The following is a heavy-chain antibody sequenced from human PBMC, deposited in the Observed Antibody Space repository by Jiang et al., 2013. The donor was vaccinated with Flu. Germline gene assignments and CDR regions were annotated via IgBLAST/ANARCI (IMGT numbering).Heavy chain of an antibody. Sequence: SGAEVKKPGASVKVSCKASGYTFTSYDINWVRRATGQGLEWMGWMNPNSANTGYAQKFQGRVTMTRNTSISTAYMELSSLRSEDTAVYYCARGIVGPDCSGGSCYYIDDWGQGTLVTVSS. CDR1: GYTFTSYD. V-gene: IGHV1-8*01. J-gene: IGHJ4*02. CDR3: ARGIVGPDCSGGSCYYIDD. D-gene: IGHD2-15*01. CDR2: MNPNSANT.